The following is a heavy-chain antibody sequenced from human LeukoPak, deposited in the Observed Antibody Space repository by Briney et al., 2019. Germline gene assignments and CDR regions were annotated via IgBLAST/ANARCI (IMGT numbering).Heavy chain of an antibody. CDR2: INLDGTEN. Sequence: GGSLRLSCAASGFTLRSNGMHWVRQAPGKGPEWVATINLDGTENYYVDSVKGRFTISRDSAKNALYLQMNSLRAEDTALYYCARDRDYSGSWEINFDSWGQGTFVIVSS. J-gene: IGHJ4*02. CDR3: ARDRDYSGSWEINFDS. CDR1: GFTLRSNG. V-gene: IGHV3-7*01. D-gene: IGHD6-13*01.